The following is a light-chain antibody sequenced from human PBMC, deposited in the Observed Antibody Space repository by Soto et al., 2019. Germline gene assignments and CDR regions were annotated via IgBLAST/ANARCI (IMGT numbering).Light chain of an antibody. CDR1: QSISSR. V-gene: IGKV1-5*01. CDR3: RRNNSL. Sequence: DIQMTQSPSTLSASVGARDTITCRASQSISSRLSWYQQKPGQAPKLLIFDASSLESGDTSRFSGSGTGTEFTLSIIRLQPDDFENYHCRRNNSLFGEGTKVEIK. J-gene: IGKJ1*01. CDR2: DAS.